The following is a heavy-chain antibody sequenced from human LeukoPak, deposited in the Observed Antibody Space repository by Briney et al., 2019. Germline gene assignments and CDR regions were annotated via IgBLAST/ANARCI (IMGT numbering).Heavy chain of an antibody. CDR2: IDYTGSS. J-gene: IGHJ6*02. CDR3: ARRVSAFFYGMDV. CDR1: GGSISSYY. D-gene: IGHD2-21*01. V-gene: IGHV4-59*01. Sequence: SETLSLTCTVSGGSISSYYWSWIRQPPGKGLEWIGYIDYTGSSNYNPSLKSRVSISVDTSKNQLSLKLSSVPAADTAVYYCARRVSAFFYGMDVWGQGTTVTVSS.